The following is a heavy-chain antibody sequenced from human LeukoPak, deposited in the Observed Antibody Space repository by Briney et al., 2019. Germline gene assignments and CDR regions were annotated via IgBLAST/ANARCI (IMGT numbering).Heavy chain of an antibody. CDR3: ARGPIGRGTAAGYFDY. D-gene: IGHD6-13*01. CDR1: GFTVSSNY. V-gene: IGHV3-53*01. Sequence: GGSLRLSCAASGFTVSSNYMSWVRQAPGKGLEWVSLIYSGGSTYYADSVKGRFTISRDNSKNTLYLQMNSLRAEDTAVYYCARGPIGRGTAAGYFDYWGQGTLVTVSS. J-gene: IGHJ4*02. CDR2: IYSGGST.